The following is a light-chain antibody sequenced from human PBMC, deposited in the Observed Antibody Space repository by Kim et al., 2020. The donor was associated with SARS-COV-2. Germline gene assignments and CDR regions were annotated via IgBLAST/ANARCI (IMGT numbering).Light chain of an antibody. J-gene: IGKJ3*01. V-gene: IGKV2-28*01. CDR2: LGS. CDR1: QSLLYSNGYNY. Sequence: PASISCRSSQSLLYSNGYNYLDWYLQKPGQSPQLLIYLGSNRASGVPDRFSGSGSGTDFTLKISRVEAEDVGIYYCMQTVQAPFTFGPGTKVDIK. CDR3: MQTVQAPFT.